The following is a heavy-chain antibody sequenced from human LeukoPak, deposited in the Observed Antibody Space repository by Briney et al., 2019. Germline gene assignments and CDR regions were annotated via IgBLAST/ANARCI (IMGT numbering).Heavy chain of an antibody. CDR1: GGTFSSYA. D-gene: IGHD4-23*01. J-gene: IGHJ4*02. CDR2: IIPILGIA. V-gene: IGHV1-69*04. Sequence: SVKVSCKASGGTFSSYAISWVRQAPGQGLEWMGRIIPILGIANYAQKFQGRVTITADKSTSTAYMELSSLRSEDTAVYYCARGMTTVALSYDYWGQGTLVTVSS. CDR3: ARGMTTVALSYDY.